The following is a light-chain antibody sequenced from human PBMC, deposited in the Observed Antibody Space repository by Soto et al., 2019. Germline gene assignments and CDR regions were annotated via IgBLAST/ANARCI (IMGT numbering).Light chain of an antibody. CDR1: QGIGSF. Sequence: AIRMTQSTSSFSASTGDRVSITCRASQGIGSFLAWYQQEPGKAPKLLIYAASTLQSGVPSRFSGSGSGTEFTLTISYLQSEDFATYYCQQYYNYPYTFGQGTKLEIK. CDR2: AAS. CDR3: QQYYNYPYT. V-gene: IGKV1-8*01. J-gene: IGKJ2*01.